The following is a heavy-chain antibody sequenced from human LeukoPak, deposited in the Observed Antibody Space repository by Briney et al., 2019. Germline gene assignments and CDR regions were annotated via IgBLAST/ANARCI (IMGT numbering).Heavy chain of an antibody. D-gene: IGHD4-17*01. V-gene: IGHV3-23*01. Sequence: PGGSLRLSCAASGFTFDDYAMNWVRQAPGKGLEWVSTISGSGGSTYYADSVKGRFTISRDTSKNTLYLQMNSLRAEDTAVYYCATSHDFGDYYFNYWGQGTLVTVSS. J-gene: IGHJ4*02. CDR2: ISGSGGST. CDR3: ATSHDFGDYYFNY. CDR1: GFTFDDYA.